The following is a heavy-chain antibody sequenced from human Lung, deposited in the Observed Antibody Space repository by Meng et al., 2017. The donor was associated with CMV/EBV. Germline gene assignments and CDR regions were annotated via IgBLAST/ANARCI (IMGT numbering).Heavy chain of an antibody. CDR1: GGSVSSGSYY. J-gene: IGHJ3*02. CDR2: ISYIGST. CDR3: ARDILEHNAFDM. Sequence: SEXLSLXXTVSGGSVSSGSYYWSWLRQPPGKGLEWIGYISYIGSTNYNPSLKSRVSISVDTSKNQFSLKLSSVTAADTAIFYCARDILEHNAFDMWGQGTMVTVSS. D-gene: IGHD1/OR15-1a*01. V-gene: IGHV4-61*01.